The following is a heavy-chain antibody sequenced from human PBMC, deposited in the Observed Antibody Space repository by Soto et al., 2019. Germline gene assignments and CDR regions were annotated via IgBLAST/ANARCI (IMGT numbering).Heavy chain of an antibody. J-gene: IGHJ5*02. Sequence: EVQLVESGGGLVQPGGSLRLSCAASGFTFSSYSMNWVRQAPGKGLEWVSYISSSSSTIYYADSVKGRFTISRDNAKNSLYLQMISPRDEDTAVYYCARESRFLEWLSLNWFDPWGQGTLVTVSS. CDR1: GFTFSSYS. CDR2: ISSSSSTI. V-gene: IGHV3-48*02. D-gene: IGHD3-3*01. CDR3: ARESRFLEWLSLNWFDP.